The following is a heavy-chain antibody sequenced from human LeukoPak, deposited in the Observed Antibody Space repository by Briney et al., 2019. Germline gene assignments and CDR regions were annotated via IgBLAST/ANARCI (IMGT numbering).Heavy chain of an antibody. CDR1: GGSISSYY. CDR3: ARLLGEFDY. CDR2: IYTSGRT. Sequence: SETLSLTCTVSGGSISSYYWSWIRQPPGKGLEGIGYIYTSGRTNYNPSLKSRVTISVDTSKNQFSLKLSSVTAADAAVYYCARLLGEFDYWGQGTLVTVSS. V-gene: IGHV4-4*09. J-gene: IGHJ4*02. D-gene: IGHD3-10*01.